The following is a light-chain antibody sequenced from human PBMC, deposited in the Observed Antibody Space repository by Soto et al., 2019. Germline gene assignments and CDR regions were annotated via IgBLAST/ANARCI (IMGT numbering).Light chain of an antibody. CDR2: ASS. CDR3: QQVDSYPRT. V-gene: IGKV1-9*01. Sequence: IELTQSPSSRSASVGDRVTVXXRCSQGIGTYLVWYQQKSGKAPTXVIYASSTLQTGVPSRFSGSGSGTDFSLTISSLHPEDVATYYCQQVDSYPRTFGQGTKVDI. J-gene: IGKJ1*01. CDR1: QGIGTY.